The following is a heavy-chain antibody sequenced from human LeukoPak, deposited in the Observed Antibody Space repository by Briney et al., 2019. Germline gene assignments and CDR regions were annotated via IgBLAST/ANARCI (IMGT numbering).Heavy chain of an antibody. D-gene: IGHD3-22*01. CDR1: GFTFSNAC. V-gene: IGHV3-15*07. CDR2: IKSKTDGGTT. J-gene: IGHJ3*02. Sequence: GGSLRLSCAASGFTFSNACMNWVRQAPGKGLERVGRIKSKTDGGTTDDAEPGKGRFTISRDDSKNMLYLQMNSLKTEDTAVYYCTTARHRRYYYGSSGYYYDAFAIWGQGTMVTVSS. CDR3: TTARHRRYYYGSSGYYYDAFAI.